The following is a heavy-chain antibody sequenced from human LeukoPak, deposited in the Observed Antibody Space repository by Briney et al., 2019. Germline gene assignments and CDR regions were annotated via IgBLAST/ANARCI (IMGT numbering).Heavy chain of an antibody. V-gene: IGHV1-69*13. CDR2: IIPIFGTA. CDR3: ARGVAARFFYFDY. D-gene: IGHD6-6*01. CDR1: GGTFSSYA. J-gene: IGHJ4*02. Sequence: SVKVSCKASGGTFSSYAISWVRQAPGQGLEWMGGIIPIFGTANYAQKFQGRVTITADESTSTAYMELSSLRSEDTAVYYCARGVAARFFYFDYWGQGTLVTVSS.